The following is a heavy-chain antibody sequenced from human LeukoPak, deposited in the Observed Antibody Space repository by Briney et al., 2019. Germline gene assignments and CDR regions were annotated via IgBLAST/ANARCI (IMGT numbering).Heavy chain of an antibody. J-gene: IGHJ4*02. Sequence: PGGSLRLSCAASGFSCSTRGMSWVRQAPGKGLEWVSAISGNDESTFYADSVKGRFTISRDNSKNTLYLQMNSLRAEDTAVYYCAKDRCGGDCYSFDYWGQGTLVTVSS. CDR3: AKDRCGGDCYSFDY. CDR2: ISGNDEST. V-gene: IGHV3-23*01. D-gene: IGHD2-21*02. CDR1: GFSCSTRG.